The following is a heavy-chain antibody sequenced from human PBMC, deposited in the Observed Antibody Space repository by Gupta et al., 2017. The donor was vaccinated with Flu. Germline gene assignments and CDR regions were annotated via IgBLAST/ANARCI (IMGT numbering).Heavy chain of an antibody. CDR2: IKSKTDGGTT. CDR3: NNGLCGSSTSCYTDYYYYGMDV. D-gene: IGHD2-2*02. J-gene: IGHJ6*02. V-gene: IGHV3-15*01. Sequence: APGKGLEWVGRIKSKTDGGTTEYAAPVKGRFTSSRDDSKNTLYMQMKSLKTEDTAVYYCNNGLCGSSTSCYTDYYYYGMDVWGQGTTVTVSS.